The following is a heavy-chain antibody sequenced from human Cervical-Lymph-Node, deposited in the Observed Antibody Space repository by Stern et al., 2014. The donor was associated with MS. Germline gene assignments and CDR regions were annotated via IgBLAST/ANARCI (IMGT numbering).Heavy chain of an antibody. CDR2: IYYSGST. Sequence: QVQLQESGPGLVKPSETLSLTCTVSGGSISSYYWSWIRQPPGKGLEWIGDIYYSGSTNYNPSLKSRVTISVDTSKNQFSLKLSSVTAADTAVYYCARSTYYYDSSGYYSGYFQHWGQGTLVTVSS. CDR1: GGSISSYY. CDR3: ARSTYYYDSSGYYSGYFQH. D-gene: IGHD3-22*01. J-gene: IGHJ1*01. V-gene: IGHV4-59*01.